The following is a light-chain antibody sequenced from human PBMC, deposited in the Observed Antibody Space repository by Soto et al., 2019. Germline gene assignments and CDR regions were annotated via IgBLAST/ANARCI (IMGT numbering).Light chain of an antibody. CDR1: SSDVGGYNY. CDR2: DVS. CDR3: SSYTSSSTLYV. Sequence: QSVLTQPASVSGSPGQSITISCTGSSSDVGGYNYVSWYQQHPGKAPKLMIYDVSNRPSGVSNRFSGSKSGNTASLTITGLQAWEGGDYYCSSYTSSSTLYVFGTGTKVTVL. V-gene: IGLV2-14*01. J-gene: IGLJ1*01.